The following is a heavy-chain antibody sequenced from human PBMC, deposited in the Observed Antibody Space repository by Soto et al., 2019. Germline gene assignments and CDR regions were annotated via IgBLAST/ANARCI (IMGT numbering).Heavy chain of an antibody. V-gene: IGHV3-30*18. J-gene: IGHJ4*02. CDR1: GFTFSSYG. CDR3: AKGYSSGWYPSRH. D-gene: IGHD6-19*01. CDR2: ISYDGSNK. Sequence: QVQLVESGGGVVQPGRSLRLSCAASGFTFSSYGMHWVRQAPGKGLEWVAVISYDGSNKYYADSVKGRFTISRDNSKNTLYLQMNSLRAEDTAVYYCAKGYSSGWYPSRHWGQGTLVTVSS.